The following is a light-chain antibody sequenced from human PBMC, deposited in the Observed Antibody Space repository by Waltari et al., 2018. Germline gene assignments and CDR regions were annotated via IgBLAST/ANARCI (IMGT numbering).Light chain of an antibody. Sequence: QSVLTQPPSASGAPGQRVTITCSIDSSNIGSNTVNWYQQFPGTAPKLLMFNDDQRASGVPGRFSGSRSVTSASLAISGLQSEDEATYYCAAWDDTLKGLFGGGTTLTVL. CDR3: AAWDDTLKGL. V-gene: IGLV1-44*01. CDR1: SSNIGSNT. CDR2: NDD. J-gene: IGLJ3*02.